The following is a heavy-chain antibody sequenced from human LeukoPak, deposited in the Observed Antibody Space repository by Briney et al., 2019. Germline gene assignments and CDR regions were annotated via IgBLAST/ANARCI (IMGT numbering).Heavy chain of an antibody. J-gene: IGHJ4*02. Sequence: PSETLSLTCTVSGGSISSSSYYWGWIRQPPGKGLEWIGSIYYSGSTYYNPSLKSRVTISVDTSKNQFSLKLSSVTAADTAVYYCARVGGSSWYGPFDYWGQGTLVTVSS. D-gene: IGHD6-13*01. V-gene: IGHV4-39*07. CDR2: IYYSGST. CDR3: ARVGGSSWYGPFDY. CDR1: GGSISSSSYY.